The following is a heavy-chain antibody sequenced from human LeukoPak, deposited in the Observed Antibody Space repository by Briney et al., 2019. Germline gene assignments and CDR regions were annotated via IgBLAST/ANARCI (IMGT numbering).Heavy chain of an antibody. D-gene: IGHD6-13*01. V-gene: IGHV3-23*01. CDR1: GFTFTTYA. J-gene: IGHJ4*02. CDR3: AKGGSGSTFFGY. Sequence: GGSLRLSCAASGFTFTTYAMSWVRQAPGKGLEWVSTISGGGGTTYYADSVKGRFTISRDNSKNTLYLQTQSLRAEDTAVYYCAKGGSGSTFFGYWGQGTLVTVSS. CDR2: ISGGGGTT.